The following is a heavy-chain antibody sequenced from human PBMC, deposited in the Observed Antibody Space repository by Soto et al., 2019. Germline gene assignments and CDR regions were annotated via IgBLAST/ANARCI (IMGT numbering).Heavy chain of an antibody. V-gene: IGHV3-23*01. CDR3: AREGTMFRGVIAPPESYYYYYGMDV. Sequence: SGGSLRLSCAASGFTFSSYAMSWVRQAPGKGLEWVSAISGSGGSTYYADSVKGRFTISRDNAKNTLYLQMNSLRAEDTAVYYCAREGTMFRGVIAPPESYYYYYGMDVWGQGTTVTV. J-gene: IGHJ6*02. CDR2: ISGSGGST. CDR1: GFTFSSYA. D-gene: IGHD3-10*01.